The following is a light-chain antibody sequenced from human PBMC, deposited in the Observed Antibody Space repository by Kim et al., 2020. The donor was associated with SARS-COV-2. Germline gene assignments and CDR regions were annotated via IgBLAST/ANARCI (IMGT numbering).Light chain of an antibody. V-gene: IGKV3-15*01. J-gene: IGKJ1*01. CDR3: QQYHNWPWT. Sequence: SPEERAPLSCRASQLVSSSALAWYQHKPGHSPSLLIYRTSTRATGVPARFSGSRSGTEFTLTISSLQSEDFAIYYCQQYHNWPWTFGQGTKVDIK. CDR2: RTS. CDR1: QLVSSS.